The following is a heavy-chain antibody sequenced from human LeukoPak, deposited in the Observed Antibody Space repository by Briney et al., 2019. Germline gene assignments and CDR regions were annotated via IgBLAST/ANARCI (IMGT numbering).Heavy chain of an antibody. CDR3: ARETGSLTGYLSIGY. V-gene: IGHV4-61*02. D-gene: IGHD3-9*01. CDR1: GGSISSGSYC. CDR2: IYTSGST. Sequence: PSQTLSLTCTVAGGSISSGSYCWGWILQPAGKGLDWIGRIYTSGSTNYDPSPKTRVTISVDTSKNKFSLELSAVTAAHTAVYYCARETGSLTGYLSIGYWGPGTLVTVSS. J-gene: IGHJ4*02.